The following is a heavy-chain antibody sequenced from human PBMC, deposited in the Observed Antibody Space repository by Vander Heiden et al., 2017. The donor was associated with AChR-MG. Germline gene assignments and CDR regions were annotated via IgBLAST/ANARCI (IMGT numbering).Heavy chain of an antibody. CDR3: ARVVEISGRFGELLHNWFDP. CDR1: GGTFSSYA. Sequence: QVQLVQSGAEVKKPGSSVQVSCKASGGTFSSYAISWVRQAPGKGLEWMGGIIPIFGTANYAQKFQGRVTITADKSTSTAYMELSSLRSEDTAVYYCARVVEISGRFGELLHNWFDPWGQGTLVTVSS. V-gene: IGHV1-69*06. J-gene: IGHJ5*02. D-gene: IGHD3-10*01. CDR2: IIPIFGTA.